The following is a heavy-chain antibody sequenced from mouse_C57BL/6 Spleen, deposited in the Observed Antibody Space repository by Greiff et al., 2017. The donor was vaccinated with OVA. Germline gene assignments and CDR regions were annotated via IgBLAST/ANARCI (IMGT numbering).Heavy chain of an antibody. CDR2: IWSGGSY. V-gene: IGHV2-2*01. CDR3: ARDGYSGYAMDY. Sequence: VKLVESGPGLVKPSQSLSITCTVSGFSLTSYAIPWVRQPPGKGLEWLGVIWSGGSYNYNSALISRLSISRYNAKSQVFLKMNSLQTDDTAMYYCARDGYSGYAMDYWGQGTSVTVSS. CDR1: GFSLTSYA. J-gene: IGHJ4*01.